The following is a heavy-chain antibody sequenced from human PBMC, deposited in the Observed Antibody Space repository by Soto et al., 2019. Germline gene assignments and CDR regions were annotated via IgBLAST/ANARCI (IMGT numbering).Heavy chain of an antibody. CDR1: GFIFSSYG. V-gene: IGHV3-30*18. CDR3: AKVTSSSYYYYYYGMDV. D-gene: IGHD6-13*01. CDR2: ISYDGSNK. J-gene: IGHJ6*02. Sequence: QVQLVESGGGVVQPGRSLRLSCAASGFIFSSYGMHWVRQAPGKGLEWVAVISYDGSNKYYADSVKGRFTISRDNSKNTLYLQMNSLRAEDTAVYYCAKVTSSSYYYYYYGMDVWGQGTTVTVSS.